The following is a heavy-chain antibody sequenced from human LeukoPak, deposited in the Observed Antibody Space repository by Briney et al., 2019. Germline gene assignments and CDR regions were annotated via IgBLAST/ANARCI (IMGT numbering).Heavy chain of an antibody. Sequence: SETLSLTCTVSGGSISSYDWSWIRQPAGKGLEWIGRTYTSGSTNYNPSLKSRVTMSVDMSKNQFSLKLSSMIAADTAVYYCARVSSSWYQDWYFDLWGRGTLVTVLS. CDR3: ARVSSSWYQDWYFDL. D-gene: IGHD6-13*01. CDR2: TYTSGST. V-gene: IGHV4-4*07. J-gene: IGHJ2*01. CDR1: GGSISSYD.